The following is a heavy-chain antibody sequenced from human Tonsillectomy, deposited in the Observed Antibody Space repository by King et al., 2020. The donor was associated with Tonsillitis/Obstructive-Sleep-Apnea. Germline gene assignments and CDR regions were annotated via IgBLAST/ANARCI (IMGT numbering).Heavy chain of an antibody. V-gene: IGHV3-43*01. CDR2: FSWDGGST. CDR3: AKGAAQGWYYYHMDV. D-gene: IGHD6-6*01. Sequence: VQLVESGGVVVQPGGSLRLSCAASGFTFDDYTMHWVRQAPGKGLEWVSLFSWDGGSTYYADSVKGRFTISRDNSKDSLYLQMNILRTEDTALYYCAKGAAQGWYYYHMDVWGKGTTVTVSS. J-gene: IGHJ6*03. CDR1: GFTFDDYT.